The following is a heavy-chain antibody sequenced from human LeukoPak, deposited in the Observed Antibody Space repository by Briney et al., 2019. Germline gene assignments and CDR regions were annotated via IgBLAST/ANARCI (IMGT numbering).Heavy chain of an antibody. CDR3: ASNSGSYWWGIDY. Sequence: GGSLRLSCAASGFTVSSNYMSWVRQAPGKGLEWVSVIYSGGSTYYADSVKGRFTISRDNSKNTLYLQMNSLRAEDTAVYYCASNSGSYWWGIDYWGQGTLVTVSS. D-gene: IGHD1-26*01. V-gene: IGHV3-53*01. J-gene: IGHJ4*02. CDR1: GFTVSSNY. CDR2: IYSGGST.